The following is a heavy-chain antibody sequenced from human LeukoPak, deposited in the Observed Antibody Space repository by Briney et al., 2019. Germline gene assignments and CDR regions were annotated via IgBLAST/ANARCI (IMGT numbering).Heavy chain of an antibody. Sequence: SETLSLTCAVYGVSFNGYYWIWLRQPPGKGLEWLGEINHSGSTNFNPSLKRRVTISEKTSNNHFSLQLVHVTAPDAAVYYCSRVVAVGGRDYWGKGTLVTVP. CDR2: INHSGST. CDR1: GVSFNGYY. D-gene: IGHD6-19*01. J-gene: IGHJ4*02. CDR3: SRVVAVGGRDY. V-gene: IGHV4-34*01.